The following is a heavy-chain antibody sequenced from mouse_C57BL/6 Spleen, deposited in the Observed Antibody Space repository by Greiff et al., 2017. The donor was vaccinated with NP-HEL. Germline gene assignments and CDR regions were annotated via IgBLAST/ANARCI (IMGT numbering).Heavy chain of an antibody. Sequence: QVQLQQPGAELVKPGASVKVSCKASGYTFTSYWMHWVKQRPGQGLEWIGRIHPSDSDTNYNQKFKGKATLTVDKSSSTAYMQLSSLTSEDSAVYYCAIKGHCYGSSSHWYFDVWGTGTTVTVSS. V-gene: IGHV1-74*01. D-gene: IGHD1-1*01. CDR1: GYTFTSYW. J-gene: IGHJ1*03. CDR2: IHPSDSDT. CDR3: AIKGHCYGSSSHWYFDV.